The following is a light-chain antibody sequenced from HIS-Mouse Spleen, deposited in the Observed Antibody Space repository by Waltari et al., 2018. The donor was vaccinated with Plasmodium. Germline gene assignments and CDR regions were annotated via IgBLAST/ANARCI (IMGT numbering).Light chain of an antibody. CDR2: RDS. V-gene: IGLV3-9*01. J-gene: IGLJ3*02. Sequence: SYELTQPLSVSVALGQTARITCGGNNIGSKNVHWYQQKPGQAPVLVIYRDSNRPSGIPERFSGSNSGNTATPTISRAQAGDEADYYCQVWDSSTVFGGGTKLTVL. CDR3: QVWDSSTV. CDR1: NIGSKN.